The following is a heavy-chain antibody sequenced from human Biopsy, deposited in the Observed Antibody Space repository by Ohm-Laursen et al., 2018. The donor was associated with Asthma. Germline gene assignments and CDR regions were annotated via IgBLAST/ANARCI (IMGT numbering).Heavy chain of an antibody. CDR3: ARFIDGTFFVDY. CDR2: IYPRDSDT. V-gene: IGHV5-51*01. Sequence: GESLKISCKASGYTFSDSWIGWVRQMPGKGLEWMGIIYPRDSDTRYSPSFQGQVTISADMSISTAFLQWSSLKASDTAIYYCARFIDGTFFVDYWGQGTLVTVSS. J-gene: IGHJ4*02. D-gene: IGHD1-7*01. CDR1: GYTFSDSW.